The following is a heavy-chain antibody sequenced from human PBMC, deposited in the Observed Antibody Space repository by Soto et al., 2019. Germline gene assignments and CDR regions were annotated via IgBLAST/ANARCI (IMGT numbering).Heavy chain of an antibody. D-gene: IGHD3-10*01. V-gene: IGHV1-69*13. Sequence: ASVKVSCKTSGGTFNNYAISWVRQAPGQGLEWMGGLIPNFDTPNYAQRFQDRLTIIADESTSTVAMELRSLRSDDTAVYYCAVAMVREILIFESSGMHVWGQGTTVTVSS. CDR2: LIPNFDTP. CDR1: GGTFNNYA. CDR3: AVAMVREILIFESSGMHV. J-gene: IGHJ6*02.